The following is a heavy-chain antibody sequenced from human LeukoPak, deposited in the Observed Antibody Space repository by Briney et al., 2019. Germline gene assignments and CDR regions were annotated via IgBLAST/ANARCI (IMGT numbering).Heavy chain of an antibody. V-gene: IGHV4-59*01. J-gene: IGHJ4*02. CDR1: GGSSSTYY. Sequence: SETLSLTCSVSGGSSSTYYWSWIRQPPGKGLEWIGYMSYSGSTNYNPSLKSRVTISGDTSKNHFSLKLRSVTAADTAVYYCARRSAKYYFDYWGQGTLVTVSS. CDR3: ARRSAKYYFDY. CDR2: MSYSGST.